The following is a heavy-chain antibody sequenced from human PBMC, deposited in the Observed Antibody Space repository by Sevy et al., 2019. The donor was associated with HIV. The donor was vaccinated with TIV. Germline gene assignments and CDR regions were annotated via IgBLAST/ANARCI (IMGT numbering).Heavy chain of an antibody. CDR3: AKEGLQCFDY. Sequence: GGSLRLSCAASGFTFSSYGMHWVRQAPGKGLEWVAVISYDGSNKYYADSVKGRFTISRDNSKNTLYLQMNSLRAEDTAGYYCAKEGLQCFDYWGQGTLVTVSS. CDR1: GFTFSSYG. V-gene: IGHV3-30*18. J-gene: IGHJ4*02. CDR2: ISYDGSNK. D-gene: IGHD4-4*01.